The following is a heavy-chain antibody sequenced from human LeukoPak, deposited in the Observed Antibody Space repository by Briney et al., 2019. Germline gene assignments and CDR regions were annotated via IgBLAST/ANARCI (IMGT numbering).Heavy chain of an antibody. CDR1: GFTFSSYW. Sequence: PGGSLRLSCAASGFTFSSYWMSWVRQAPGKGLEWVGRIKSKTDGGTTDYAAPVKGRFTISRDDSKNTLYLQMNSLKTEDTAVYYCTTDYGSGSYPLYYFDYWGQGTLVTVSS. CDR3: TTDYGSGSYPLYYFDY. D-gene: IGHD3-10*01. J-gene: IGHJ4*02. CDR2: IKSKTDGGTT. V-gene: IGHV3-15*01.